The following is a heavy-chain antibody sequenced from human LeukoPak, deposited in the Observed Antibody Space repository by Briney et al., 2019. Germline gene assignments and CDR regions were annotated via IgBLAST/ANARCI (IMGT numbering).Heavy chain of an antibody. V-gene: IGHV1-46*01. CDR1: GYTLTSYY. D-gene: IGHD5-12*01. CDR2: LDPRGGST. Sequence: ASVKVSCKASGYTLTSYYIHWVRQAPGQGLEWVGILDPRGGSTNYAQKFQGRVTMTSDTSTSTVYMQLSSLRSEDTAVYYCARPNGYSGYGFLDYWGQGTLVTVSS. CDR3: ARPNGYSGYGFLDY. J-gene: IGHJ4*02.